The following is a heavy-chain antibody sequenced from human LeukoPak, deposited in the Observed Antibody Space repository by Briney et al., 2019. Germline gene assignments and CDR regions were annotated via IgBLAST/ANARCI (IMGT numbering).Heavy chain of an antibody. CDR1: GYTFTGYY. CDR2: INPNSGGT. V-gene: IGHV1-2*02. CDR3: ARDPFLEMAPKPYYYYGMDV. Sequence: ASVKVSCKASGYTFTGYYMHWVRQAPGQGLEWMGWINPNSGGTNYAQKFQGRVTMTRDTSISTAYMELSRLRSGDTAVYYCARDPFLEMAPKPYYYYGMDVWGQGTTVTVSS. J-gene: IGHJ6*02. D-gene: IGHD5-24*01.